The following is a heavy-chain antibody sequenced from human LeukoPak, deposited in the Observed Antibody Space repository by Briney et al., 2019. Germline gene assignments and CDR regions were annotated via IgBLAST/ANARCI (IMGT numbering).Heavy chain of an antibody. J-gene: IGHJ4*02. CDR1: GGSISSYY. CDR2: IYYSGST. V-gene: IGHV4-59*08. CDR3: AGRGSGSYYYFDY. D-gene: IGHD1-26*01. Sequence: SETLSLTCTVSGGSISSYYWSWIRQPPGKGLEWIGYIYYSGSTNYNPSLKSRVTISVDTSKNQFSLRLSSVTAADTAVYYCAGRGSGSYYYFDYWSQGTLVTVSS.